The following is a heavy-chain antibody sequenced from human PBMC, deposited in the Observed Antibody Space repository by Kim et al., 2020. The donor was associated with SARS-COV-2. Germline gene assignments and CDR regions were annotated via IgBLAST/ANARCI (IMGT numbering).Heavy chain of an antibody. J-gene: IGHJ4*02. CDR2: IYTSGST. Sequence: SETLSLTCTVSGGSISSYYWSWIRQPAGKGLEWIGRIYTSGSTNYNPSLKSRVTMSVDTSKNQFSLKLSSVTAADTVVYYCARGPHPHNNSSGWYLDYWGQGTLVTVSS. V-gene: IGHV4-4*07. D-gene: IGHD6-19*01. CDR1: GGSISSYY. CDR3: ARGPHPHNNSSGWYLDY.